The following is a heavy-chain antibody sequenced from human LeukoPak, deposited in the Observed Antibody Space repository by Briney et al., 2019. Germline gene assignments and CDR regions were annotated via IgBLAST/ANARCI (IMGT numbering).Heavy chain of an antibody. CDR1: GFTFSSYW. Sequence: PGGSLRLSCAASGFTFSSYWMTWVRQAPGKGLEWVSDIYRDESTYYADSVKGRFTISRDNSKNILYLQMSSLRAEDTAVYYCARGYCYGGTCLYFDLWGQGTLVTVSS. D-gene: IGHD2-15*01. V-gene: IGHV3-66*01. CDR2: IYRDEST. J-gene: IGHJ4*02. CDR3: ARGYCYGGTCLYFDL.